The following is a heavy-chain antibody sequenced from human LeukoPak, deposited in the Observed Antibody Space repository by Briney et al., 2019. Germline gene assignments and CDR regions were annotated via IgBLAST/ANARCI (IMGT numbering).Heavy chain of an antibody. V-gene: IGHV3-74*01. CDR2: INGDGSST. CDR1: GFTFSSYW. CDR3: ARDLRSPSDTNIAIDY. J-gene: IGHJ4*02. Sequence: GGSLRLSCAASGFTFSSYWMHWVRQTPGKGLVWVSRINGDGSSTVSSDSVKGRFTISRDNAMNTLYLQMNSLRAEDTAVYYCARDLRSPSDTNIAIDYWGQGTLVTVSS.